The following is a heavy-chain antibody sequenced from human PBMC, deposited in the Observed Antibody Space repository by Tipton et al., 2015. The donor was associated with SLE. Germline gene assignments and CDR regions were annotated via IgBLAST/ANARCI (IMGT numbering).Heavy chain of an antibody. CDR3: ARDNYDFWGGYHSG. J-gene: IGHJ4*02. V-gene: IGHV4-34*01. CDR1: GGSFSGYY. CDR2: INHSGST. Sequence: TLSLTCAVYGGSFSGYYWSWIRQPPGKGLEWIGEINHSGSTNYNPSLKSRVTISVDTSKNQFSLKLSSVTAADTAVYYCARDNYDFWGGYHSGWGQGTLVTVSS. D-gene: IGHD3-3*01.